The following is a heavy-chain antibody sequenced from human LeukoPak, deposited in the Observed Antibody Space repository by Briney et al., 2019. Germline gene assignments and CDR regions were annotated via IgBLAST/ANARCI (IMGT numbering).Heavy chain of an antibody. CDR2: INHSGST. D-gene: IGHD3-22*01. V-gene: IGHV4-34*01. CDR1: GGSFSGYY. Sequence: PSETLSLTCAVYGGSFSGYYWSWIRQPPGKGLEWIGEINHSGSTNYNPSLKSRVTISVDTSKNQFSLKLSSVTAADTAVYYCARRTSRYYYDSSGYYYGTLDYWGQGTLVTVSS. J-gene: IGHJ4*02. CDR3: ARRTSRYYYDSSGYYYGTLDY.